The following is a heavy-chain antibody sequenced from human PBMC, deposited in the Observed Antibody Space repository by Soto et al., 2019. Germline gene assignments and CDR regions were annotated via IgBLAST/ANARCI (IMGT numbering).Heavy chain of an antibody. V-gene: IGHV3-23*01. D-gene: IGHD2-2*01. CDR3: AKGCSSTSCYYHPYGMDV. CDR1: GFTFSSYA. CDR2: ISGSGGST. J-gene: IGHJ6*02. Sequence: PGGSLRLSCAASGFTFSSYAMSWVRQAPGKGLEWVSAISGSGGSTYYADSVKGRLTISRDNSKNTLYLQMNSLRAEDTAVYYCAKGCSSTSCYYHPYGMDVWGQGTTVTVSS.